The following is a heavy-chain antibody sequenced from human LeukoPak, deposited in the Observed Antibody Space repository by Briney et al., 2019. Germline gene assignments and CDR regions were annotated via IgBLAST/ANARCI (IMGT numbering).Heavy chain of an antibody. V-gene: IGHV4-4*07. CDR2: ICTCGSS. J-gene: IGHJ4*02. D-gene: IGHD3-3*01. CDR1: VGFISSYS. Sequence: SETLSLTCTVSVGFISSYSWSWIRQPAGKGLERIGRICTCGSSNYNHSLKMRVTISVDPSKNQFSLKLSSVTAADTAVYYCARSPFWRGYYNTQPFDYSGQRTLVTVSP. CDR3: ARSPFWRGYYNTQPFDY.